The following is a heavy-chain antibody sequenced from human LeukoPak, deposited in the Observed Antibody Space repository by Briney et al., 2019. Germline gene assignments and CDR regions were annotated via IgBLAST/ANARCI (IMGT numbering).Heavy chain of an antibody. Sequence: GASVKVSCKASGYTFTSYAMHWVRQAPGQRLEWMGWMNPNSGNTGYAQKFQGRVTMTRNTSISTAYMELSSLRSEDTAVYYCARGRKGPYSSSLLGYWGQGTLVTVSS. CDR3: ARGRKGPYSSSLLGY. J-gene: IGHJ4*02. V-gene: IGHV1-8*02. CDR1: GYTFTSYA. D-gene: IGHD6-6*01. CDR2: MNPNSGNT.